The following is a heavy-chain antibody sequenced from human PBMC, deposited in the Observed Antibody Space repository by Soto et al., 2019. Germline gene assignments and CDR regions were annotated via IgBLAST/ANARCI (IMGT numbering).Heavy chain of an antibody. CDR3: XHSGYGSGSYYFPRFDY. V-gene: IGHV2-5*01. CDR2: IYWNDDK. Sequence: SGPTLVNPTQTLTLTCTFSGFSLSTSGVGVGWIRQPPGKALEWLALIYWNDDKRYSPSLKSRLTITKDTSKNQVVLTMTNMDPVDTATYYCXHSGYGSGSYYFPRFDYWGQGTLVTVSS. J-gene: IGHJ4*02. D-gene: IGHD3-10*01. CDR1: GFSLSTSGVG.